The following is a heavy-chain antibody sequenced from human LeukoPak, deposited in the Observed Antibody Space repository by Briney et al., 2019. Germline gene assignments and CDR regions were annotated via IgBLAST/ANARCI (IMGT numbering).Heavy chain of an antibody. V-gene: IGHV3-7*01. Sequence: GGSLRLSCAASGFTFSSYWMSWVRQAPGKGLEWVANIEQDGSEKYYVDSVKGRFTISRDNSKNTLYLQMNSLRAEDTAVYYCAKDRVTTYSSGWYDYWGQGTLVTVSS. CDR3: AKDRVTTYSSGWYDY. CDR2: IEQDGSEK. CDR1: GFTFSSYW. J-gene: IGHJ4*02. D-gene: IGHD6-19*01.